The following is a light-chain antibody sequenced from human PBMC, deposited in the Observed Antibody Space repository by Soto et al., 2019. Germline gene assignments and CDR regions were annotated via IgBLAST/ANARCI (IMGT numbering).Light chain of an antibody. Sequence: GNRVIITCRASQSISGWLAWYQQKPGRAPNLLIYKASTLASGVPSRFSGRGSGTEFTLTISSLQPDDFATYYCQQYNSYPYTFGQGTKLEIK. CDR1: QSISGW. J-gene: IGKJ2*01. CDR3: QQYNSYPYT. CDR2: KAS. V-gene: IGKV1-5*03.